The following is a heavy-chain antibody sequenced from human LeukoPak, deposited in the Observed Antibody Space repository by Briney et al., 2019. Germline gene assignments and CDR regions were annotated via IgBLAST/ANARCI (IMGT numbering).Heavy chain of an antibody. J-gene: IGHJ6*04. Sequence: PGGSLRLSCAASGFTFGTYNINWVRQAPGKGLEWVSYISSSGSTIYYADSVKGRFTISRDNAKNSLYLQMNSLRAEDTALYYCAKDIGAHYGSGTYKDVWGKGTTVTISS. CDR3: AKDIGAHYGSGTYKDV. CDR1: GFTFGTYN. CDR2: ISSSGSTI. V-gene: IGHV3-48*04. D-gene: IGHD3-10*01.